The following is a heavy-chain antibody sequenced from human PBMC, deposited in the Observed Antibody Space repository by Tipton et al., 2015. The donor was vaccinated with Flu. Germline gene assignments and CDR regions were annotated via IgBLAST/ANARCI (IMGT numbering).Heavy chain of an antibody. J-gene: IGHJ4*02. CDR1: GGSMSSFY. D-gene: IGHD3-10*01. V-gene: IGHV4-4*07. CDR2: MYVSGST. Sequence: LRLSCTVSGGSMSSFYWAWIRQPAGKGLEWIGRMYVSGSTKYNPSLKSRVTMSVDTSKNQFSLKLSSVTAADTAVYYCARGSGSGTDVTFYFWGQGTLVTVSS. CDR3: ARGSGSGTDVTFYF.